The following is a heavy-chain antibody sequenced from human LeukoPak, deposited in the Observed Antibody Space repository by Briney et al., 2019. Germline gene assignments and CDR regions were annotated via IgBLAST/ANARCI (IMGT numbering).Heavy chain of an antibody. J-gene: IGHJ4*02. V-gene: IGHV3-73*01. D-gene: IGHD3-22*01. CDR2: IKSKANSSAT. CDR1: GFTFSGSA. Sequence: TGGSLRLSCAASGFTFSGSAMHWVRQASGKGLEWVGRIKSKANSSATAYTESVKGRFTISRDDSKNTAYLQMNSLQTEDTAVYYCTYYYDSTTHFDNWGQGTLVTVSS. CDR3: TYYYDSTTHFDN.